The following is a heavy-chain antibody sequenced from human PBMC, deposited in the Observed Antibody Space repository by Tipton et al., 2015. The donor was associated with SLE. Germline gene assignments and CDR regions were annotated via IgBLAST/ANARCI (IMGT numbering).Heavy chain of an antibody. CDR2: IDYDGRP. CDR3: AREWSGTNYYYGVDA. D-gene: IGHD3-3*01. CDR1: GGSFSGYY. J-gene: IGHJ6*02. V-gene: IGHV4-59*01. Sequence: TLSLTCAVYGGSFSGYYWTWIRQPPGKGLDWIGYIDYDGRPNYNPSLKSRVTISVDTSNNQFSLKLSSVTVADTAVYYCAREWSGTNYYYGVDAWGQGTTVTVSS.